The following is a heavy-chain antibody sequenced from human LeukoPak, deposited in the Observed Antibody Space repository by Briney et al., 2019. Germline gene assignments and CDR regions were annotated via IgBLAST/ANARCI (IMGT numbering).Heavy chain of an antibody. CDR3: ARDQIGYSYDPFDY. CDR2: ISSSSSYI. D-gene: IGHD5-18*01. Sequence: GGSLRLSCAASGFTFSSYSMNWVRQAPGKGLEWVSSISSSSSYIYYADSVKGRFTISRDNAKNSLYLQMNSLRAEDTAVYYCARDQIGYSYDPFDYWGQGTLVTVSS. J-gene: IGHJ4*02. V-gene: IGHV3-21*01. CDR1: GFTFSSYS.